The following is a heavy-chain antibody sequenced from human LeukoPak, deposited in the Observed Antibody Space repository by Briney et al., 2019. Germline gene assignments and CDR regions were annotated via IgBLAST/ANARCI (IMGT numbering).Heavy chain of an antibody. Sequence: SETLSLTCTVSGGSISSGDYYWGWIRQPPGKGLEWIGYIYYSGSTYYNPSLKSRVSISVDTSKNQFSLKLSSVTAADTAVYYCARDRLTIFGVVTLYYYGMDVWGQGTTVTVSS. V-gene: IGHV4-30-4*01. CDR2: IYYSGST. CDR1: GGSISSGDYY. J-gene: IGHJ6*02. D-gene: IGHD3-3*01. CDR3: ARDRLTIFGVVTLYYYGMDV.